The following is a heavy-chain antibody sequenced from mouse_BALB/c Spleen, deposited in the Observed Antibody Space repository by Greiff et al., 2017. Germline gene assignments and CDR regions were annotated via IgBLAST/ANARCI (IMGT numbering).Heavy chain of an antibody. CDR3: VRDGRFFAY. CDR2: IWTGGGT. CDR1: GFSLTSYD. Sequence: VKLMESGPGLVAPSQSLSITCTVSGFSLTSYDISWIRQPPGKGLEWLGVIWTGGGTNYNSAFMSRLSISKDNSKSQVFLKMNSLQTDDTAIYCCVRDGRFFAYWGQGTLVTVSA. V-gene: IGHV2-9-2*01. J-gene: IGHJ3*01.